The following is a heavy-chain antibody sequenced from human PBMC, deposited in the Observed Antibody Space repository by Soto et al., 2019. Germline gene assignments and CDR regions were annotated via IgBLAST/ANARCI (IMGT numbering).Heavy chain of an antibody. CDR3: AGDTAMAYYFDY. J-gene: IGHJ4*02. D-gene: IGHD5-18*01. V-gene: IGHV4-31*09. CDR2: IYHSGRT. CDR1: GVSISSGGYY. Sequence: SETLSLTCTVSGVSISSGGYYWGWIRQHPGKGLEWIGNIYHSGRTYYNPSLKSRVTISVDRSKNQFSLKLSSVTAADTAVYYCAGDTAMAYYFDYWGQGTLVTVSS.